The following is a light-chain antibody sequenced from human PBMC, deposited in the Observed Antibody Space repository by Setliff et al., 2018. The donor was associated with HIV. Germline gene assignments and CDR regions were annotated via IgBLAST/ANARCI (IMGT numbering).Light chain of an antibody. J-gene: IGLJ2*01. CDR2: DDD. V-gene: IGLV1-51*01. CDR1: TSNIGSSD. CDR3: GTWERSPERSLDTGI. Sequence: QSVLTQPPSVSAAPGKKVTISCSGGTSNIGSSDVFWYQQLPGAAPKLLIYDDDKRPSGIPDRFSGSKSGTSATLAISGLQTGDEADYYCGTWERSPERSLDTGIFGGGTKVTVL.